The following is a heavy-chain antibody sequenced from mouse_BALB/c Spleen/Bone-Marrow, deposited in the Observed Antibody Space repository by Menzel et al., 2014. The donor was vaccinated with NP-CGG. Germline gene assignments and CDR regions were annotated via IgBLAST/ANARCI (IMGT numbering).Heavy chain of an antibody. CDR2: INPYNGGT. V-gene: IGHV1-18*01. CDR3: ASSYGYDAMDY. CDR1: GYSFTGYT. Sequence: EVQVVESGPELVKPGASMKISCKASGYSFTGYTMNWVKQSHGKNLEWIGRINPYNGGTSYNQKFKGKATLTVDKSSSTAYMDLLGLTSENSAVYYCASSYGYDAMDYWGQGTSVTVSS. D-gene: IGHD1-1*02. J-gene: IGHJ4*01.